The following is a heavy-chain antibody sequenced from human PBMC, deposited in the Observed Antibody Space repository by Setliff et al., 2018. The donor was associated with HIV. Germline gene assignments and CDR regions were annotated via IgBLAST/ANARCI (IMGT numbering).Heavy chain of an antibody. D-gene: IGHD6-13*01. CDR2: ISSSSDYI. Sequence: PGGSLRLSCAASGFTFSSYSMNWVRQAPGKGLEWVSSISSSSDYIYYADSVKGRFTISRDNSKNTLYLQMDSLRAEDSAVYYCAREVAADGTYFDYWGQGALVTVSS. CDR1: GFTFSSYS. CDR3: AREVAADGTYFDY. J-gene: IGHJ4*01. V-gene: IGHV3-21*06.